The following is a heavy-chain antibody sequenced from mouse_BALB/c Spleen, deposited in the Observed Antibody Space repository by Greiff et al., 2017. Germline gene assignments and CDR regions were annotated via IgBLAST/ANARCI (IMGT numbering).Heavy chain of an antibody. CDR1: GFTFSSFG. D-gene: IGHD2-4*01. V-gene: IGHV5-17*02. Sequence: DVKLVESGGGLVQPGGSRKLSCAASGFTFSSFGMHWVRQAPEKGLEWVAYISSGSSTIYYADTVKGRFTISRDNPKNTLFLQMTSLRSEDTAMYYCARSGITTTPYAMDYWGQGTSVTVSS. CDR2: ISSGSSTI. CDR3: ARSGITTTPYAMDY. J-gene: IGHJ4*01.